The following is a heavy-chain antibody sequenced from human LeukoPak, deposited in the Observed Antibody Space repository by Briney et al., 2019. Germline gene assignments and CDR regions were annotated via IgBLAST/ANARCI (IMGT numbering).Heavy chain of an antibody. D-gene: IGHD1-20*01. V-gene: IGHV4-34*01. CDR2: INHSGST. CDR3: ARGGWGITGTTAPFDY. CDR1: GYSISSGYY. Sequence: PSETLSLTCAVSGYSISSGYYWNWIRQPPGKGLEWIGEINHSGSTSSNPSLKSRVTISVDTSKNQFSLRLSSVTAADTAVYYCARGGWGITGTTAPFDYWGQGTLVTVSS. J-gene: IGHJ4*02.